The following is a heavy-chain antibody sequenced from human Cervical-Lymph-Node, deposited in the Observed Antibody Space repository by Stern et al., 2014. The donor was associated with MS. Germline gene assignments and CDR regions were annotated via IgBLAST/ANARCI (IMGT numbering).Heavy chain of an antibody. CDR3: ARYRGTFYFDN. Sequence: QVQLVESGAEVKRPGSSVRVSCKASGGTFSTYSISWVRQAPGQGLEWMGGIILIFGTVNYAQKFQGRLTMSADKSTSTVYLDLNSLRSEDTAMYYCARYRGTFYFDNWGQETLVTVSS. CDR2: IILIFGTV. CDR1: GGTFSTYS. J-gene: IGHJ4*02. D-gene: IGHD1-1*01. V-gene: IGHV1-69*06.